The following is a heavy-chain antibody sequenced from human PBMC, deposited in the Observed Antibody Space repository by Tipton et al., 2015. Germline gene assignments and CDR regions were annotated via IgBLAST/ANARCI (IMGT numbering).Heavy chain of an antibody. CDR1: GGTFSSFA. CDR3: AKDFTPLMAGGYYYYGMDV. Sequence: QSGAEVKKPGSSVKVSCKASGGTFSSFAISWLRQAPGQGLDWMGGIIPILGTPIHAQNFQGRVTITADESTSTAYMELSSLRSEDTAVYYCAKDFTPLMAGGYYYYGMDVWGQGTTVTVSS. CDR2: IIPILGTP. D-gene: IGHD2-8*01. J-gene: IGHJ6*02. V-gene: IGHV1-69*01.